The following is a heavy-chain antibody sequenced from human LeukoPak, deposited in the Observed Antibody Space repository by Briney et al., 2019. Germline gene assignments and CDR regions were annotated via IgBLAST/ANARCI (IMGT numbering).Heavy chain of an antibody. CDR1: GGSISSSSYY. CDR3: ARVPDDWSDHFDY. J-gene: IGHJ4*02. Sequence: SETLSLTCTVSGGSISSSSYYWGWIRQPPGKGLEWIGSIYYSGSTYYNPSLKSRVTISVDTSKNQFSLKLSSVTAADTAVYYCARVPDDWSDHFDYWGQGTLVTVSS. CDR2: IYYSGST. V-gene: IGHV4-39*07. D-gene: IGHD3-9*01.